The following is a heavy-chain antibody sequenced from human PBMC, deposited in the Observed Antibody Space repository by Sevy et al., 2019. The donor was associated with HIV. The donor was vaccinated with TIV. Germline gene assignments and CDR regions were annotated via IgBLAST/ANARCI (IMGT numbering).Heavy chain of an antibody. Sequence: SETLSLTCTVSGDSISSGGYYWSWIRQHPGKGLEWIGYIYYTGSTYYNPSLKSRVAISVDTSKNQFSLKPSSVTAADTAVYYCARGRATVTHYYYYGMDVWGQGTTVTVSS. V-gene: IGHV4-31*03. D-gene: IGHD4-4*01. CDR1: GDSISSGGYY. CDR3: ARGRATVTHYYYYGMDV. CDR2: IYYTGST. J-gene: IGHJ6*02.